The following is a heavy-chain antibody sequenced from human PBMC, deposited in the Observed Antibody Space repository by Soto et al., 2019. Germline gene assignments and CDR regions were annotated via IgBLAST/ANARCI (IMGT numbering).Heavy chain of an antibody. CDR1: GFSLSNARMG. CDR3: ARSLPGGVVVVAATPGWFDP. D-gene: IGHD2-15*01. J-gene: IGHJ5*02. CDR2: IFSNDEK. Sequence: QVTLKESGPVLVKPTETLTLTCTVSGFSLSNARMGVSWIRQPPGKALEWLAHIFSNDEKSYSTSLKSRLTISTDTSKSQWVLTMTNMDPVDTATYSCARSLPGGVVVVAATPGWFDPWGQGTLVTVSS. V-gene: IGHV2-26*01.